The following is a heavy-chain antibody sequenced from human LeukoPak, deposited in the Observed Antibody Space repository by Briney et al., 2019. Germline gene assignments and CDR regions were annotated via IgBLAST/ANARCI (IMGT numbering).Heavy chain of an antibody. CDR2: IYHSGNT. CDR3: ARGDCSSTICYSPMDV. Sequence: PSETLSLTCTVSGYSISTSYYWGWIRQPPGKGLEWIGSIYHSGNTYYNPSLKSRVTISLDTSKNQFSLKVNSVTAADTAVYYCARGDCSSTICYSPMDVWGKGTTVTVSS. J-gene: IGHJ6*03. D-gene: IGHD2-2*01. V-gene: IGHV4-38-2*02. CDR1: GYSISTSYY.